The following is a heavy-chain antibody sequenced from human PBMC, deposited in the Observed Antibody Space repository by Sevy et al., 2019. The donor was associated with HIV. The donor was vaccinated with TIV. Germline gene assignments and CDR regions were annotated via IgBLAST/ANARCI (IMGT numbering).Heavy chain of an antibody. D-gene: IGHD6-19*01. CDR2: ISWDDDK. V-gene: IGHV2-5*08. CDR1: GFSLSTRGVR. Sequence: SGPTLVKPTQTLTLTCTFSGFSLSTRGVRVSWIRQPPGEALEWLALISWDDDKRYSPSLQSRLTITKDTSKNQVFLTMTTMDPVDTATYFCAHSNNGGVSAGLRNYFYDYWGQGTLVTVSS. J-gene: IGHJ4*02. CDR3: AHSNNGGVSAGLRNYFYDY.